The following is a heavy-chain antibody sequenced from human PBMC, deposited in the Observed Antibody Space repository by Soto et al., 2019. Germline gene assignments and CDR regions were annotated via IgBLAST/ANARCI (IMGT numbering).Heavy chain of an antibody. D-gene: IGHD6-19*01. J-gene: IGHJ4*02. CDR2: ISHSSSET. Sequence: GGSLRLSCTASGFTFPSYNTNWVRHAPGKGLEWVSSISHSSSETYYADAVKGRSTISRQNARNSLYLQMTSMRAGDAAVYYYTTWSPPVPGVNGHYLQYWGQGTPVTVSS. CDR1: GFTFPSYN. CDR3: TTWSPPVPGVNGHYLQY. V-gene: IGHV3-21*01.